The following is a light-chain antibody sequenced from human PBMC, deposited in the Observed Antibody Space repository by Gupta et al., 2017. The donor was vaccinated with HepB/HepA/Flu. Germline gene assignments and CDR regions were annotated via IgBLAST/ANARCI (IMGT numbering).Light chain of an antibody. CDR1: SSDVGNYNL. J-gene: IGLJ1*01. CDR3: SSYTNSNFFV. CDR2: EVS. Sequence: QSALTQPASVSGSPGQSITISCTGTSSDVGNYNLVSWYQQHPGKAPKLMIYEVSKRPSGVSTRFSGSKSGNTASLTISGLQAEDEADYYCSSYTNSNFFVFGSGTKVTVL. V-gene: IGLV2-23*02.